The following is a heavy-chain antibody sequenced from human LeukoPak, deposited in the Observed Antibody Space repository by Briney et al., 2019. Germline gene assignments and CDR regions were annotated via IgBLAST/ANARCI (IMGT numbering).Heavy chain of an antibody. V-gene: IGHV4-59*01. CDR2: IYYSGSS. J-gene: IGHJ4*02. CDR1: GGSISSYY. Sequence: SETLSLTCTVSGGSISSYYWSWIRQPPGKGLEWIGYIYYSGSSNYNPSLKSRVTISVDTSKNQFSLKLSSVTAADTAVYYCARGLGILLPPYDFWSGYYTGPFDYWGQGTLVTVSS. D-gene: IGHD3-3*01. CDR3: ARGLGILLPPYDFWSGYYTGPFDY.